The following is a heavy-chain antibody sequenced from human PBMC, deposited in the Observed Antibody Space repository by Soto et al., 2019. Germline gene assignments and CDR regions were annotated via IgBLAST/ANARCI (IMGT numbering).Heavy chain of an antibody. J-gene: IGHJ4*02. D-gene: IGHD3-10*01. CDR2: IIPIFGTA. CDR3: ARVSAVTMVRGVSYDY. V-gene: IGHV1-69*12. Sequence: QVQLVQSGAEVKKPGSSVKVSCKASGGTFSSYAISWVRQAPGQVLEWMGGIIPIFGTANYAQKFQGRVTITADESTSTAYMELSSLRSEDTAVYYCARVSAVTMVRGVSYDYWGQGTLVTVSS. CDR1: GGTFSSYA.